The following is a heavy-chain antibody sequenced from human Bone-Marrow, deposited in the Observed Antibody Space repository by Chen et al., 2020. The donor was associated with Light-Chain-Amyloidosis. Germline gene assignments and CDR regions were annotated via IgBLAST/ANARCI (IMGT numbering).Heavy chain of an antibody. Sequence: KGSGYTFPNYWIGWVRQMPGKGLEWTGVIYPDDSDARYSPSFEGQVTISADKSITTAYLQWRSLKASDTAMYYCARRRDGYNFDYWGQGTLVTVSS. CDR3: ARRRDGYNFDY. D-gene: IGHD5-12*01. V-gene: IGHV5-51*01. CDR2: IYPDDSDA. J-gene: IGHJ4*02. CDR1: GYTFPNYW.